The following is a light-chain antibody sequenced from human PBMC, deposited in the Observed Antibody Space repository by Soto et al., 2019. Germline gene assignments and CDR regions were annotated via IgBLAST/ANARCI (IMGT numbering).Light chain of an antibody. Sequence: EIVLTQSPATLSLSPGERATLSCRASLSVNTYLAWYQQKPGQAPRLLIYDASNRATGIPPRFSGSGSGTDFTLTISRLEPEDFAVYYCQQRRNWPRTFGQGTKVEIK. CDR3: QQRRNWPRT. J-gene: IGKJ1*01. CDR1: LSVNTY. CDR2: DAS. V-gene: IGKV3-11*01.